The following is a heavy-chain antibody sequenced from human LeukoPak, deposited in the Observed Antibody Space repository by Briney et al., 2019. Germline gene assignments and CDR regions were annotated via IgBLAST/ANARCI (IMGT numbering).Heavy chain of an antibody. CDR2: IRSAGDT. D-gene: IGHD3-10*01. J-gene: IGHJ4*02. V-gene: IGHV3-13*01. CDR3: ARGTYDYASGTYYPPDY. Sequence: GGSLRLSCAASVFIFSSYDMHGVRQGTGKGLEWVSAIRSAGDTYYPDSVKGRFTISRESAKNSLYLQMNSLRAGDTAVYYCARGTYDYASGTYYPPDYWGQGTLVTVSS. CDR1: VFIFSSYD.